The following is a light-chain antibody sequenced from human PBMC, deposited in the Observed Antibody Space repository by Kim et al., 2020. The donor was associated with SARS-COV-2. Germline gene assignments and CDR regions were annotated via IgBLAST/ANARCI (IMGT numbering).Light chain of an antibody. J-gene: IGLJ2*01. V-gene: IGLV3-19*01. CDR2: GKN. Sequence: LGQTVRITCQGDCLKSYYASWYQQKPGQAPVRVIYGKNNRPSGIPHRFSGSSSGNTASLTITGAQAEDEADYYCNSRDSSGNHHVVFGGGTKLTVL. CDR3: NSRDSSGNHHVV. CDR1: CLKSYY.